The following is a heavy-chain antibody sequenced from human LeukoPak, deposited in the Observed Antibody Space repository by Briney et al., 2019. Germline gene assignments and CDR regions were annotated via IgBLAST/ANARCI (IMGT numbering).Heavy chain of an antibody. CDR2: ISAYNGNT. CDR3: ARDCSGGSCYSYWFDP. J-gene: IGHJ5*02. D-gene: IGHD2-15*01. Sequence: GASVKVSCKASGYTFTSYGISWVRQAPGQGLEWMGWISAYNGNTNYAQKLQGRVTMTTDTSTSTAYMELRSLRSDDTAVYYCARDCSGGSCYSYWFDPWGQGTLVTVSS. V-gene: IGHV1-18*01. CDR1: GYTFTSYG.